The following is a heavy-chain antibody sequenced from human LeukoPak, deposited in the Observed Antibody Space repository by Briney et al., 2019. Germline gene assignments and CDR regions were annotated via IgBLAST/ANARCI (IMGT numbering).Heavy chain of an antibody. CDR1: GFTFSNYW. V-gene: IGHV3-7*01. CDR3: ARNGRVLEWVYWYFDL. J-gene: IGHJ2*01. CDR2: IKQEGSEE. D-gene: IGHD3-3*01. Sequence: PGGSLRLSCATSGFTFSNYWMHWVRQPPGKGLARVANIKQEGSEEYYVDSVKGRFTISRDNAKDSLSLQMNSLRVEHTAVYYCARNGRVLEWVYWYFDLWGRGTLVTVSS.